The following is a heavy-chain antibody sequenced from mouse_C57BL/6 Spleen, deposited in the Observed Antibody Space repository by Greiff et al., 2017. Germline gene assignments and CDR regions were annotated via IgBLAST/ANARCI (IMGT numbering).Heavy chain of an antibody. D-gene: IGHD2-3*01. CDR2: IDPSDSYT. CDR1: GYTFTSYW. CDR3: ARRGWDWYFDV. V-gene: IGHV1-50*01. J-gene: IGHJ1*03. Sequence: VQLQQSGAELVKPGASVKLSCKASGYTFTSYWMQWVKQRPGQGLEWIGEIDPSDSYTNYNQKFKGKATLTVDTSSSTAYMQRSSLTSEDSAVYYCARRGWDWYFDVWGTGTTVTVSS.